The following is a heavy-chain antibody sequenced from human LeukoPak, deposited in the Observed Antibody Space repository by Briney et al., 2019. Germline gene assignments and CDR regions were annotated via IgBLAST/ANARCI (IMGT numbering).Heavy chain of an antibody. CDR2: INPSGGST. V-gene: IGHV1-46*01. J-gene: IGHJ5*02. Sequence: GSVKVSCKASGYTFTSYYMHWVRQAPGQGLEWMGIINPSGGSTSYAQKFQGRVTMTRDTSTSTVYMELSSLRSEDTAVYYCARALNDDYGDYGANWFDPWGQGTLVTVSS. D-gene: IGHD4-17*01. CDR1: GYTFTSYY. CDR3: ARALNDDYGDYGANWFDP.